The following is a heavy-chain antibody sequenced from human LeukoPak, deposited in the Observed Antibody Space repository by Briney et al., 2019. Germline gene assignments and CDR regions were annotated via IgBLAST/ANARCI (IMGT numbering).Heavy chain of an antibody. V-gene: IGHV3-48*03. Sequence: GGSLRLSCAASGFTFSSYEMNWVRQAPGKGLEWVSYISSSGSTIYYADSVKGRFTISRDNAKNSLYLQMYSLRAEDTAVYYCAELGITMIGGVWGKGTTVTISS. CDR2: ISSSGSTI. J-gene: IGHJ6*04. CDR1: GFTFSSYE. CDR3: AELGITMIGGV. D-gene: IGHD3-10*02.